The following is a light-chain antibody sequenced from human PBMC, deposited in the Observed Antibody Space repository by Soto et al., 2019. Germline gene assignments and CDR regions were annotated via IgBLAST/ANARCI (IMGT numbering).Light chain of an antibody. CDR2: WAS. Sequence: DIVMTQSPDSLAVSLGESATMNCKSSQRVLYSSNNKNYLAWYQQKPGQPPKLLIYWASTRESGVPDRFSGSGSGTDFTLTISSLQAEDVAVYYCQQYYSNALTFGGGTKVEIK. CDR3: QQYYSNALT. CDR1: QRVLYSSNNKNY. V-gene: IGKV4-1*01. J-gene: IGKJ4*01.